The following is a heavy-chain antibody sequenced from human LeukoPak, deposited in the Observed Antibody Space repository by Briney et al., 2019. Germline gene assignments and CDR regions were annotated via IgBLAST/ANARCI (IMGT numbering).Heavy chain of an antibody. CDR3: ARDRLIWFGEFNY. CDR2: VSTSGKT. D-gene: IGHD3-10*01. J-gene: IGHJ4*02. CDR1: GDSLTSAEYS. Sequence: SETLSLTCTVSGDSLTSAEYSWNWIRQPAGKGLEWISRVSTSGKTFYYPFLNSRVTISLDTSKKQFSLKLSTVTAADTAVYYCARDRLIWFGEFNYWGQGTLVTVSS. V-gene: IGHV4-61*02.